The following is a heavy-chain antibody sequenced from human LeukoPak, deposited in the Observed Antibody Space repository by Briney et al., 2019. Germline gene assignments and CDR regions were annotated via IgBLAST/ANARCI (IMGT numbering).Heavy chain of an antibody. Sequence: ASVKVSCKVSGYTLTELSMHWVRQVPGKGLEWMGGFDPEDGETIYAQKFQGRVTMTEDTSTDTAYMELSSLRSEDTAVYYCATGAYSYGYSRAGVVWLDPWGQGTLVTVSS. CDR1: GYTLTELS. J-gene: IGHJ5*02. CDR3: ATGAYSYGYSRAGVVWLDP. V-gene: IGHV1-24*01. CDR2: FDPEDGET. D-gene: IGHD5-18*01.